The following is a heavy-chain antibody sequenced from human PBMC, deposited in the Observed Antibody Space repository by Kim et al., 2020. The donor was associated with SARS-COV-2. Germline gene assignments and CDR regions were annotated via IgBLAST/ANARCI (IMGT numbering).Heavy chain of an antibody. J-gene: IGHJ4*02. Sequence: GGSLRLSCAVSGFTFSTYAMSWVRQAPGKGLEWVSVISGGADSTFYADSVKGQFTISRDNSRNTLSLHMNNLRAEDTAVYYCATAGRIIMGYFDYWGQGTLVTVSS. CDR3: ATAGRIIMGYFDY. V-gene: IGHV3-23*01. CDR2: ISGGADST. CDR1: GFTFSTYA. D-gene: IGHD3-10*01.